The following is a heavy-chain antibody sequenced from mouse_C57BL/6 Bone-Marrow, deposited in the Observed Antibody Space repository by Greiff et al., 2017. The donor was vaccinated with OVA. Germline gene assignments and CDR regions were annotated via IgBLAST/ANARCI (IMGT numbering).Heavy chain of an antibody. Sequence: VQGVESGPGLVAPSQSLSITCTVSGFSLTSYAISWVRQPPGKGLEWLGVIWTGGGTNYNSALKSRLSISKDNSKSQVFLKMNSLQTDDTARYYCARNSGYYYGSNWYFDVWGTGTTVTVSS. CDR1: GFSLTSYA. D-gene: IGHD1-1*01. CDR3: ARNSGYYYGSNWYFDV. V-gene: IGHV2-9-1*01. CDR2: IWTGGGT. J-gene: IGHJ1*03.